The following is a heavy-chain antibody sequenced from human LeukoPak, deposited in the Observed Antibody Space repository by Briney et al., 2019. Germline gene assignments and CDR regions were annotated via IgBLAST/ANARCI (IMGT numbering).Heavy chain of an antibody. CDR1: GFTFSGSA. CDR2: IRSKANNYAT. CDR3: TLISRTGIDY. V-gene: IGHV3-73*01. J-gene: IGHJ4*02. D-gene: IGHD3/OR15-3a*01. Sequence: GGSLRLSCAASGFTFSGSAMHWVRQASGKGLEWVGRIRSKANNYATAYAASVKGRFTISRDDSKNTAYLQMNSLKNEDTAVYYCTLISRTGIDYWGQGTLVTVSS.